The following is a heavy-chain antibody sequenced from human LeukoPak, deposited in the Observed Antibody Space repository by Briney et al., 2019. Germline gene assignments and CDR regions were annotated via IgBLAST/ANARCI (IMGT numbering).Heavy chain of an antibody. CDR2: ISGSGGST. CDR3: ANLGFLEWLYHFDY. Sequence: GGSLRLSCAASGFTFSSYAMSWVRQAPGKGLEWVSAISGSGGSTYYADSVKGRFTISRDNSKNSLYLQMNSLRAEDTALYYCANLGFLEWLYHFDYWGQGTLVTVSS. J-gene: IGHJ4*02. V-gene: IGHV3-23*01. CDR1: GFTFSSYA. D-gene: IGHD3-3*01.